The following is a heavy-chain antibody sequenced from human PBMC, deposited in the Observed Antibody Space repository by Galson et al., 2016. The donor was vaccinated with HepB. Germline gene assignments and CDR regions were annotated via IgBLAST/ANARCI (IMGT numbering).Heavy chain of an antibody. CDR1: GFAFSSYS. Sequence: SLRLSCAASGFAFSSYSMYWVRQAPGKGLEWVAVISYDGAGKYYADSVKGRSTLSRDNSKNTLSVQMNSLRVEDTAVYYCTRDGGEAGADSSKGMDVWGQGTTVIVSS. CDR3: TRDGGEAGADSSKGMDV. J-gene: IGHJ6*02. V-gene: IGHV3-30-3*01. CDR2: ISYDGAGK. D-gene: IGHD6-19*01.